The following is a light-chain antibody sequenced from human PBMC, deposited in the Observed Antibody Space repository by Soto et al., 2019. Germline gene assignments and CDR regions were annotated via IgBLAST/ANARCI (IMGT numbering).Light chain of an antibody. Sequence: DIQMTQSPSSLSASVGDRVTITCRASQSIISYLSWYQQKPGKAPKLLIYAATTLQSGVPSRFSGSGSGTDFTLTISSLQPEDSATYYCQQSYDILSLGGGTKVDIK. J-gene: IGKJ4*01. CDR3: QQSYDILS. V-gene: IGKV1-39*01. CDR2: AAT. CDR1: QSIISY.